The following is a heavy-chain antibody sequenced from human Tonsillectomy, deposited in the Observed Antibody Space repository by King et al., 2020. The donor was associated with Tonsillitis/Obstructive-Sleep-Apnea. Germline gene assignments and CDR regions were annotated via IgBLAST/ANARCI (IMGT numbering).Heavy chain of an antibody. Sequence: VQLQQWGAGLLKPSETLSLTCAVYGGSFSGYYWSWIRQPPGKGLQWIGEINHSGSTNYNPSLKSRVTISVDTSKNQFSLKLSSVTAAETAVYYCARGDIIVVPAAMVYYYYMDVWGKGTTVTVSS. J-gene: IGHJ6*03. D-gene: IGHD2-2*01. V-gene: IGHV4-34*01. CDR1: GGSFSGYY. CDR3: ARGDIIVVPAAMVYYYYMDV. CDR2: INHSGST.